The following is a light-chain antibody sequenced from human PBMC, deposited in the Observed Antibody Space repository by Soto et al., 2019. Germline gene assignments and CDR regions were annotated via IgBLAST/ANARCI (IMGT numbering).Light chain of an antibody. CDR1: SSNIGAGYD. CDR2: GNS. J-gene: IGLJ3*02. V-gene: IGLV1-40*01. CDR3: QSYDSSLSGYNWV. Sequence: QSVLTQPPSVSGAPGQRVTISCTGSSSNIGAGYDVHWYQQLPGTAPKLLIYGNSNRPSGVPDRFSGSKSGTSASLAITGLQDEDEADYYCQSYDSSLSGYNWVFGGGTQLTVL.